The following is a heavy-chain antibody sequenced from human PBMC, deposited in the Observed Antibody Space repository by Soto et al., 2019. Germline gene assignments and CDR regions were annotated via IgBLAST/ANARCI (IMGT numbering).Heavy chain of an antibody. CDR2: IYDSAT. CDR1: GGSISGGDYH. D-gene: IGHD2-2*01. CDR3: AAGSCSRSGCYWLDP. Sequence: SETLSLTGTVSGGSISGGDYHWSWIRQPPGKGLEWVGYIYDSATYRNPSLKSGVIISVDTSKNQFSLQLSSVTAADTAVYSCAAGSCSRSGCYWLDPWGQGTLVTVSS. V-gene: IGHV4-30-4*01. J-gene: IGHJ5*02.